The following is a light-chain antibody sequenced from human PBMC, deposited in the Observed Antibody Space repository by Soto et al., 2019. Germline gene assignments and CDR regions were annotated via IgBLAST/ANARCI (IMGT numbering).Light chain of an antibody. V-gene: IGLV2-14*01. CDR2: DVS. Sequence: QSALTQPASVSGSPGQSITISCTGTSSDVGGYNYVSWYQQHPGKAPKLMIYDVSNRPSGVSNRFSGSKSGNTASLTISGLQDEDEADYYCSSYTSSSTLVVFGGGTKRTVL. J-gene: IGLJ2*01. CDR3: SSYTSSSTLVV. CDR1: SSDVGGYNY.